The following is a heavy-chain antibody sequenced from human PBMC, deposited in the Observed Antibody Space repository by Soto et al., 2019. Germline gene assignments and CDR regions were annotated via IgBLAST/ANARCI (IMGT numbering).Heavy chain of an antibody. Sequence: SVKVSCKASGGTFSNYVVNWVRQAPGQGLEWMGRIIPISGAANYAQKFQGRVTITADKSTSTSYMELSSLRSEDTAMYYCARVGYSSTGTTFHYHGLDVWGQGTTVTVSS. CDR2: IIPISGAA. V-gene: IGHV1-69*06. CDR3: ARVGYSSTGTTFHYHGLDV. CDR1: GGTFSNYV. J-gene: IGHJ6*02. D-gene: IGHD3-22*01.